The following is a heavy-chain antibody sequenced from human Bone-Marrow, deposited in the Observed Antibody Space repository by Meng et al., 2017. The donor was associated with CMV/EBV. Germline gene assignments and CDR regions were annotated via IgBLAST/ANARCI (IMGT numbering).Heavy chain of an antibody. CDR3: ARVTVAGTFWPNYYGMDV. Sequence: SVKVSCKASGGTFSSYAISWVRQAPGQGLEWMGGIIPIFGTANYAQKFQGRVTITTDESTSTAYMELSSLRSEDTAVYYCARVTVAGTFWPNYYGMDVWAQGTTVTVSS. CDR2: IIPIFGTA. J-gene: IGHJ6*02. D-gene: IGHD6-19*01. CDR1: GGTFSSYA. V-gene: IGHV1-69*05.